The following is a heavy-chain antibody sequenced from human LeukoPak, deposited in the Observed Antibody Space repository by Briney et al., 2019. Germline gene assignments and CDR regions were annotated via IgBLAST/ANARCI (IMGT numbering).Heavy chain of an antibody. D-gene: IGHD5-12*01. J-gene: IGHJ4*02. Sequence: GGSLRLSCAASGFTFSSHGMHWVRQAPGKGLEWVAVIWYDGSNKYYADSVKGRFTISRDNSKNTLYLQMNSLRAEDTAVYYCARGFQVATIIVTGLPGYWGQGTLVTVSS. CDR2: IWYDGSNK. CDR3: ARGFQVATIIVTGLPGY. V-gene: IGHV3-33*01. CDR1: GFTFSSHG.